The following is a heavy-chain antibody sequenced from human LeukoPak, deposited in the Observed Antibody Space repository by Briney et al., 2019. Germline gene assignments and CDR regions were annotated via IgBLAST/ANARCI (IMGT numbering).Heavy chain of an antibody. Sequence: GGSLRLSCAASGFTFSTYWMHWVRQAPGKGLEWVSAISGSGGSTYYADSVKGRFTISRDNSKNTLYLQMNSLRAEDTAVYYCAKGGRITIFGVVKADAFDIWGQGTMVTVSS. CDR2: ISGSGGST. V-gene: IGHV3-23*01. CDR1: GFTFSTYW. J-gene: IGHJ3*02. CDR3: AKGGRITIFGVVKADAFDI. D-gene: IGHD3-3*01.